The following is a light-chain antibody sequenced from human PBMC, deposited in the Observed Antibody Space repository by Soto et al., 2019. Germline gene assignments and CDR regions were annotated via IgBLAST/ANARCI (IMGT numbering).Light chain of an antibody. V-gene: IGLV2-14*01. J-gene: IGLJ1*01. CDR2: DVS. CDR1: SSDVGGSKY. CDR3: GSYTGSDTLYV. Sequence: QSVLTQPASVSGSPGQSITISCTGTSSDVGGSKYVSWYQQYPGKAPKLMIYDVSNRPSGVSNRFSGSTSGNTASLTISGLQADDEADYYCGSYTGSDTLYVFGTGTKLTVL.